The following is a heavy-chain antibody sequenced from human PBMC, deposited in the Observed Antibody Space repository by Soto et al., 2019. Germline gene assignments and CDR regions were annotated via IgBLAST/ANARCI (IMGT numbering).Heavy chain of an antibody. CDR2: IYPGDSDT. CDR1: GYSFTSYW. CDR3: ARQRDCNNRVCWDYGMDV. D-gene: IGHD2-8*01. J-gene: IGHJ6*02. V-gene: IGHV5-51*01. Sequence: GESLKISCKGSGYSFTSYWIGWVRQMPGKGLEWMGIIYPGDSDTRYSPSFQGQVTISADKSISTAYLQWSSLKASDTAMYYCARQRDCNNRVCWDYGMDVWGQGTTVTVSS.